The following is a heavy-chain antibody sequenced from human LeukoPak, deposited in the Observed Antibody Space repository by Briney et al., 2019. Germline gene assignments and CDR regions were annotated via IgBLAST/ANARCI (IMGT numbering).Heavy chain of an antibody. CDR3: ARAPNYCSGGSCFDY. J-gene: IGHJ4*02. D-gene: IGHD2-15*01. CDR2: IKKTGSET. CDR1: GFTFSHFW. V-gene: IGHV3-7*01. Sequence: GGSLRLSCAASGFTFSHFWMSWVRQAPGKGLEWVAYIKKTGSETYYVDSVKGRFTITRDNTRNSLFLQMNSLRAEDTAVYYCARAPNYCSGGSCFDYWGQGTLVTVSS.